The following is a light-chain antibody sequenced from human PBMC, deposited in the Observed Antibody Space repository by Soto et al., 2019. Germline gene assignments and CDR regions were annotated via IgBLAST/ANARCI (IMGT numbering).Light chain of an antibody. CDR1: QIISPW. J-gene: IGKJ1*01. V-gene: IGKV1-5*03. CDR2: KTS. CDR3: QQSKPYFRT. Sequence: QRTQSPSTMCAAEGKRVDIAVRASQIISPWLAWYQQKPGKAPKLLIYKTSTLESGVPSRFSGGGSGPEFALIISILLPDDFPTYSFQQSKPYFRTFGQGTKVDIK.